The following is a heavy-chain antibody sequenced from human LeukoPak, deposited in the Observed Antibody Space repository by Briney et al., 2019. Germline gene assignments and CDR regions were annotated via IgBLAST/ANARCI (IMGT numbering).Heavy chain of an antibody. Sequence: GGSLRLSCAASGFTFSSYSMNWVRQAPGKGLEWVSYISSASGSIYYADSVKGRFTISRDNAKNSLFLQMNSLRAEDAAVYYCARLPAYCSSTSCYYDYWGQGTLVTVSS. J-gene: IGHJ4*02. CDR3: ARLPAYCSSTSCYYDY. CDR2: ISSASGSI. D-gene: IGHD2-2*01. CDR1: GFTFSSYS. V-gene: IGHV3-48*04.